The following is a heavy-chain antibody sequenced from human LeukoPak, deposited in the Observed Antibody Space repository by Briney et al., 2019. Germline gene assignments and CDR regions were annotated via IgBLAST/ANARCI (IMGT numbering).Heavy chain of an antibody. D-gene: IGHD2-2*01. CDR1: GFTFSSYS. Sequence: GGSLRLSCAASGFTFSSYSMNWVRQAPGKGLEWASSISSSSSYIYYADSVKGRFTISRDNAKNSLYLQMNSLRAEDTAVYYCARVGYCSSTSCHDFDYWGQGTLVTVSS. J-gene: IGHJ4*02. V-gene: IGHV3-21*01. CDR2: ISSSSSYI. CDR3: ARVGYCSSTSCHDFDY.